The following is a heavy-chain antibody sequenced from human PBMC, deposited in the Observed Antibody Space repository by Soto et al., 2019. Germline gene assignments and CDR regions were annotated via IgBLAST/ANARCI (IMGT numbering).Heavy chain of an antibody. V-gene: IGHV4-30-2*01. CDR3: AAGGGLPRYY. CDR2: IYHSGST. CDR1: GGSISSGGYS. Sequence: QLQLQESGSGLVKPSQTLSLTCAVSGGSISSGGYSWSWIRQPPGKGLEWIGYIYHSGSTYYNPSLXGXVXRXXARAKSRFALRLSSVTAADSAVYCCAAGGGLPRYYWGPGTLVTVSS. J-gene: IGHJ4*02. D-gene: IGHD5-12*01.